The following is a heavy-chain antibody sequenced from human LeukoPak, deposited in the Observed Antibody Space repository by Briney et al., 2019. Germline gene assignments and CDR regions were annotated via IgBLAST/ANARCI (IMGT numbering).Heavy chain of an antibody. D-gene: IGHD6-19*01. CDR2: ISGSGGST. CDR3: AKVSGYSSGWYPDY. CDR1: GFTFSSYA. V-gene: IGHV3-23*01. Sequence: GGSLRLPCAASGFTFSSYAMSWVRQAPGKGLEWVSAISGSGGSTYYADSVKGRFTISRDNSKNTLYLQMNSLRAEDTAVYYCAKVSGYSSGWYPDYWGQGTLVTVSS. J-gene: IGHJ4*02.